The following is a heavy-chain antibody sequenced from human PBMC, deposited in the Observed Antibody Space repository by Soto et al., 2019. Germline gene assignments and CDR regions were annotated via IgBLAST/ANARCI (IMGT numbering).Heavy chain of an antibody. V-gene: IGHV1-69*12. D-gene: IGHD4-4*01. CDR2: IIPIFGTA. CDR3: ARNFHDYSNYGWFDP. Sequence: QVQLVQSGAEVKKPGSSVKVSCKASAGTFSSYAISWVRQAPGQELEWMGGIIPIFGTANYAQKFQGRVTITADESTSTAYMELSSLRSDDTAVYYCARNFHDYSNYGWFDPWVQGTLVTVS. J-gene: IGHJ5*02. CDR1: AGTFSSYA.